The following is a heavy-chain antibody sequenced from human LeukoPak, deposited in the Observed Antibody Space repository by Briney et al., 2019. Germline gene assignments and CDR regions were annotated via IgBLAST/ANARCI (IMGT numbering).Heavy chain of an antibody. CDR1: GGSISSYY. J-gene: IGHJ6*03. D-gene: IGHD3-3*01. V-gene: IGHV4-59*01. CDR2: IYYSGST. Sequence: PSETLSLTCTVSGGSISSYYWSWIRQPPGKGLEWFGYIYYSGSTNYNPSLKSRVTISVDTSKNQFSLKLSSVTAADTAVYYCARWYYDFWSGYSNTYYYYYYMDVWGKGTTVTVSS. CDR3: ARWYYDFWSGYSNTYYYYYYMDV.